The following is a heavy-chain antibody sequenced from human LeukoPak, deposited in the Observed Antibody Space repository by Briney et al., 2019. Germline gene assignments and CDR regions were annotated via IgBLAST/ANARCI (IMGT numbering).Heavy chain of an antibody. CDR2: ISGSGGST. V-gene: IGHV3-23*01. CDR3: AKDLEIWSRRTGFDP. J-gene: IGHJ5*02. Sequence: GGSLRLSCAASGFTFSSYAMSWVRQAPGKGLEWVSAISGSGGSTYYADSVKGQFTISRDNSKNTLYLQMNSLRAEDTAIYYCAKDLEIWSRRTGFDPWGQGTLVTVSS. D-gene: IGHD3-3*01. CDR1: GFTFSSYA.